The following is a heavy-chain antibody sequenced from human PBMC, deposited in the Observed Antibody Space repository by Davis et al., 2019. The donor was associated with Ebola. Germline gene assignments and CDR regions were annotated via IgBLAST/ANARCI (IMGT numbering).Heavy chain of an antibody. CDR3: ARGRWPPLGS. CDR1: GGSFSGYY. V-gene: IGHV4-34*01. Sequence: SETLSLTFAVYGGSFSGYYWSWIRQPPGKGLEWIGEINHSGSTNYNPSLKSRVTISVDTSKNQFSLKLSSVTAADTAVYYCARGRWPPLGSWGQGTLVTVSS. D-gene: IGHD5-24*01. CDR2: INHSGST. J-gene: IGHJ5*02.